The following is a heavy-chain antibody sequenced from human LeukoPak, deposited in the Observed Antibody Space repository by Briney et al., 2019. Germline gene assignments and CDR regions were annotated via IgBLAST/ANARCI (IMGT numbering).Heavy chain of an antibody. CDR3: ARPRGYGTPHDAFDI. D-gene: IGHD5-18*01. Sequence: GGSLRLSCVGSGFSFNAFWINWVRLAPGKGLEWVANMKQDGSEKYYLDSVKGRFTISRDNAKNSIYLQMNRLGVEGTAVYYCARPRGYGTPHDAFDIWGQGTMVTVSS. CDR1: GFSFNAFW. J-gene: IGHJ3*02. CDR2: MKQDGSEK. V-gene: IGHV3-7*01.